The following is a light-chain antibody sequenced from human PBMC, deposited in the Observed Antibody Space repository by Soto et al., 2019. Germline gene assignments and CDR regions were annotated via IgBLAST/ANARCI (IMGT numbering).Light chain of an antibody. Sequence: EIVMTQSPATLSVSPGERATLSCRASQSIGSNLAWYQQKPGQAPRVLIYGASTRATGIPARFSGSGSGTEFTLTISSLQSEDFVIYYCQQYNNWLGTFGQGTKVEIK. CDR1: QSIGSN. CDR2: GAS. V-gene: IGKV3-15*01. CDR3: QQYNNWLGT. J-gene: IGKJ1*01.